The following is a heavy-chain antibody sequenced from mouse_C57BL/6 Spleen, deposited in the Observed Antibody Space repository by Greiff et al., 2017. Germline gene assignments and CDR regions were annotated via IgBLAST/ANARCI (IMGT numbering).Heavy chain of an antibody. CDR1: GYTFTSYG. J-gene: IGHJ1*03. V-gene: IGHV1-81*01. Sequence: QVQLKQSGAELARPGASVKLSCKASGYTFTSYGISWVKQRTGQGLEWSGAIYPRSGNTYYNEKFKGKATLTADKSSSTAYMELRSLTSEDSAVYFCARVDYDGRPYWYFDVWGTGTTVTVSS. D-gene: IGHD2-4*01. CDR2: IYPRSGNT. CDR3: ARVDYDGRPYWYFDV.